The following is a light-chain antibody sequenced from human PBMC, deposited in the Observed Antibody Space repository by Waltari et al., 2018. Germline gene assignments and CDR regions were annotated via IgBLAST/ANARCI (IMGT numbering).Light chain of an antibody. Sequence: LQHPRNSPKLIIFDVMERPSGVPDRFAGSKSVNTSYLLISGLQAYDEADYYCCSYAGGYTMAVGGGTKLTVL. V-gene: IGLV2-11*01. J-gene: IGLJ2*01. CDR2: DVM. CDR3: CSYAGGYTMA.